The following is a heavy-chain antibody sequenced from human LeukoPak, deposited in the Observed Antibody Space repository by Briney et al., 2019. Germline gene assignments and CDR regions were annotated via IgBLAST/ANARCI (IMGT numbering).Heavy chain of an antibody. CDR3: ATGVGVSNFDY. D-gene: IGHD3-16*01. J-gene: IGHJ4*02. CDR2: VNHSGST. CDR1: GGSFSGYY. Sequence: SETLSLTCAVYGGSFSGYYWSWIRQPPGKGLEWIGEVNHSGSTNYNPSLKSRVTISVDTSKNQFSLKLSSVTAADTAVYYCATGVGVSNFDYWGQGTLVTVSS. V-gene: IGHV4-34*01.